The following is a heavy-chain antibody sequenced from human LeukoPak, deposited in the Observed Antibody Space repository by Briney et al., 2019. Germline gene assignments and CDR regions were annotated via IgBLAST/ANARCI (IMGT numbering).Heavy chain of an antibody. CDR3: ARWGVPSFDF. CDR1: RGFITSHS. Sequence: SETLSLTCTVSRGFITSHSWGWVRQPPGKGLEWIGHIHYSGTTGYNPSLKSRVTITSDTSNDQFSLKLSSVTAADTAMYYCARWGVPSFDFWGRGTLVTVSS. D-gene: IGHD3-16*01. CDR2: IHYSGTT. J-gene: IGHJ4*02. V-gene: IGHV4-59*11.